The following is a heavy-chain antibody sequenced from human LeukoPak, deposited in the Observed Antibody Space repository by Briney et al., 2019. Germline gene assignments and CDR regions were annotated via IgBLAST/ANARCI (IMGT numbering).Heavy chain of an antibody. CDR2: IIPIFGTA. CDR1: GGTFSSYA. J-gene: IGHJ4*02. D-gene: IGHD6-19*01. Sequence: SVKVSCKASGGTFSSYAISWVRQAPGQGLEWMGGIIPIFGTANYAQKFQGRVTITADESTSTAYMELSSLRSEDTAVYYCARDEWAVAGRIDYWGQGTLVTVSS. CDR3: ARDEWAVAGRIDY. V-gene: IGHV1-69*13.